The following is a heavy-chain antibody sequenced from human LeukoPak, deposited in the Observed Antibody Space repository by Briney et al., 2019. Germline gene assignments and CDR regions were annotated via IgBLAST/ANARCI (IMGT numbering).Heavy chain of an antibody. CDR3: AGATKWLAHDF. D-gene: IGHD6-19*01. CDR2: ISGSGGST. Sequence: GGSLRLSCAASGFTFSSYAMSWVRQAPGKGLEWVSGISGSGGSTYYADSVKGWFTISRDNSKNTLYLQMTSLRAEDTAVYYCAGATKWLAHDFWGQGTLVTVSS. CDR1: GFTFSSYA. J-gene: IGHJ4*02. V-gene: IGHV3-23*01.